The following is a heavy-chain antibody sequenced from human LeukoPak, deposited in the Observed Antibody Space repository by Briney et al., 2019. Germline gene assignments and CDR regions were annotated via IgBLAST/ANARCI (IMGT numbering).Heavy chain of an antibody. CDR3: ARGDHYDILTGYQTPSHLSDY. V-gene: IGHV1-2*02. J-gene: IGHJ4*02. Sequence: ASVKVSCKASGYTFTGYYVHWVRQAPGQGLEWMGWINPNSGGTNYAQKFQGRVTMTRDTSISTAYMELSRLRSDDTAVYYCARGDHYDILTGYQTPSHLSDYWGQGTLVTVSS. CDR2: INPNSGGT. CDR1: GYTFTGYY. D-gene: IGHD3-9*01.